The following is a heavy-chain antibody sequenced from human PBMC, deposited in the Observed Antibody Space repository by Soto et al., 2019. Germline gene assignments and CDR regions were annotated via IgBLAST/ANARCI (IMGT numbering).Heavy chain of an antibody. CDR2: VSAYNGNT. CDR3: ARGLQGTSYYAFWSGQNLGVRDDWFDP. J-gene: IGHJ5*02. V-gene: IGHV1-18*04. Sequence: ASVKVSCKAAGYTFTSYGISWVRQAPGQGLEWMGWVSAYNGNTNYAQKLQGRVTMTTDTSTSTAYMELRSLRSDDTAVYYCARGLQGTSYYAFWSGQNLGVRDDWFDPW. CDR1: GYTFTSYG. D-gene: IGHD3-3*01.